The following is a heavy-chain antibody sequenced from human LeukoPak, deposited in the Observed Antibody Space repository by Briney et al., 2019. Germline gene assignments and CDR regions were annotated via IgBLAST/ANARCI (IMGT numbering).Heavy chain of an antibody. Sequence: ASAKVSCKASGGTFSSYAISWVRQAPGQGLEWMGGIIPIFGTANYAQKFQGRVTITADESTSTAYMELSSLRSEDTAVYYCARGEGDYSWFDPWGQGTLVTVSS. J-gene: IGHJ5*02. V-gene: IGHV1-69*13. D-gene: IGHD2-21*02. CDR1: GGTFSSYA. CDR3: ARGEGDYSWFDP. CDR2: IIPIFGTA.